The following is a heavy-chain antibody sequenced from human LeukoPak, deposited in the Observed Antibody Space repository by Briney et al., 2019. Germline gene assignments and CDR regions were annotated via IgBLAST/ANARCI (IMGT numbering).Heavy chain of an antibody. D-gene: IGHD3-3*01. CDR1: GFTVRSNY. J-gene: IGHJ4*02. CDR2: IYSGGST. Sequence: PGWSLRLSCAASGFTVRSNYMSWVRQAPGKGLEWVSVIYSGGSTYYADSVKGRFTISRDNSKNTLYLQMNSLRAEDTAVYYCARDWSHRCFDYWGQGTLVTVSS. CDR3: ARDWSHRCFDY. V-gene: IGHV3-53*01.